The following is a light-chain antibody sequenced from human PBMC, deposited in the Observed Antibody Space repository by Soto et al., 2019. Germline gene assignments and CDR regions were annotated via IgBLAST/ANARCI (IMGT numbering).Light chain of an antibody. J-gene: IGKJ1*01. CDR3: QQYNDYWT. CDR2: DAS. CDR1: ESISTW. V-gene: IGKV1-5*01. Sequence: DIQMTQSPSTLSASVGDRVTITCRASESISTWLAWFQQKPGKAPNLLIYDASSLESGVPSRFSGSGSGTEFTLTISSLQADDFATYYCQQYNDYWTFGQGTKVEIK.